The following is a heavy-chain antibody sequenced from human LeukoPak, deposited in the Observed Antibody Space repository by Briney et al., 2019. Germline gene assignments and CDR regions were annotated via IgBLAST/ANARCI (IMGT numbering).Heavy chain of an antibody. CDR2: ISGSGGST. J-gene: IGHJ5*02. V-gene: IGHV3-23*01. CDR3: AKDLVEAVAVISNWFDP. D-gene: IGHD6-19*01. CDR1: GFTFSSYA. Sequence: GGSLRLSCAASGFTFSSYAMSWVRQDPGKGLEWVSAISGSGGSTYYADSVKGRFTISRDNSKNTLYLQMNSLRAEDTAVYYCAKDLVEAVAVISNWFDPWGQGTLVTVSS.